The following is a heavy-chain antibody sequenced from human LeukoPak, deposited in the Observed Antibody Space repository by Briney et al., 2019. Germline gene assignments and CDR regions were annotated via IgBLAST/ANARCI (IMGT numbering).Heavy chain of an antibody. CDR3: ARDRARIAAAGLIYYSDY. D-gene: IGHD6-13*01. CDR2: INWNGGST. J-gene: IGHJ4*02. Sequence: GGSLRLSCAASGFTFDDYGMSWVRQAPGKGLEWVSGINWNGGSTGYADSVKGRFTISRDNAKNSLYLQMNSLRAEDTALYYCARDRARIAAAGLIYYSDYWGQGTLVTVSS. CDR1: GFTFDDYG. V-gene: IGHV3-20*04.